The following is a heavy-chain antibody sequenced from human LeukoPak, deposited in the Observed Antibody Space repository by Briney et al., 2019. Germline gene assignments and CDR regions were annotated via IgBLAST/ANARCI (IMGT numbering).Heavy chain of an antibody. Sequence: PGGSLRLSCAASGFTFSNYWMGRVRQAPGKGLEWVANIKRDGSEIYYVDSVKGRFTISRDNAKNSLHLQMNSLRGEDTAVYYCARGRVSPDVWGKGTTVTVSS. CDR3: ARGRVSPDV. CDR2: IKRDGSEI. V-gene: IGHV3-7*01. J-gene: IGHJ6*04. CDR1: GFTFSNYW.